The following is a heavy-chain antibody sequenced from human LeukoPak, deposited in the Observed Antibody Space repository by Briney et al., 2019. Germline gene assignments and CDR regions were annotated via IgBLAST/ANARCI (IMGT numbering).Heavy chain of an antibody. CDR2: MNPNSGGT. V-gene: IGHV1-2*02. CDR1: GYTFISYD. Sequence: ASVKVSRKASGYTFISYDINWVRQATGQGLEWMGWMNPNSGGTNYAQKFQGRVTMTRDTSISTAYMELSRLRSDDTAVYYCARVYDSSGYYPSGFDYWGQGTLVTVSS. CDR3: ARVYDSSGYYPSGFDY. D-gene: IGHD3-22*01. J-gene: IGHJ4*02.